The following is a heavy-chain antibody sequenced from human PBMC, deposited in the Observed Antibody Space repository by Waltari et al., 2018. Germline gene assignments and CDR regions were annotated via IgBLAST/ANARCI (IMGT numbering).Heavy chain of an antibody. Sequence: QLQLQESGSGLVKPSQTLSLTCAVSGGSISGGYPWSWIRQPPGKGLEWIGYSCHSGSTSYNPSLKSRVTISVDKSKNQFSLKLNSVTAADTAVYYCAREAGQLGIDYWGQGILVTVSS. D-gene: IGHD7-27*01. J-gene: IGHJ4*02. CDR1: GGSISGGYP. CDR2: SCHSGST. V-gene: IGHV4-30-2*01. CDR3: AREAGQLGIDY.